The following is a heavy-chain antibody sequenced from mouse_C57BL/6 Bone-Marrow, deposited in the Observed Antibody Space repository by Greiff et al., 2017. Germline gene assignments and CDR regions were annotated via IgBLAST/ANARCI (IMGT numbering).Heavy chain of an antibody. V-gene: IGHV1-74*01. Sequence: QVQLQQPGAELVKPGASVKVSCKASGYTFTSYWMHWVKQRPGQGLEWIGRIHPSDSDTNYNQKFKGKATLTVDKSSSTAYMQLSSLTSEDSAVYYCAIKGGHYDYDLYYAMDYWGQGTSVTVSS. D-gene: IGHD2-4*01. CDR2: IHPSDSDT. CDR3: AIKGGHYDYDLYYAMDY. J-gene: IGHJ4*01. CDR1: GYTFTSYW.